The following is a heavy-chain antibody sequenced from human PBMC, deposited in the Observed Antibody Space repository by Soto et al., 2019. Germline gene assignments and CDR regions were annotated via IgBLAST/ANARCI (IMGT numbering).Heavy chain of an antibody. V-gene: IGHV3-7*05. CDR1: GFTLSRSW. CDR3: ARLGSGRYYFDF. D-gene: IGHD1-26*01. CDR2: IKQDGSEK. Sequence: EVQLVESGGGLVQPGGSLRLSCAVSGFTLSRSWMSWVRQAPGKGLEWVAIIKQDGSEKYYVDSVKGRFIISRDNAENFLYLQLNSLRVEDTAMYYCARLGSGRYYFDFWGQGTLVTVSS. J-gene: IGHJ4*02.